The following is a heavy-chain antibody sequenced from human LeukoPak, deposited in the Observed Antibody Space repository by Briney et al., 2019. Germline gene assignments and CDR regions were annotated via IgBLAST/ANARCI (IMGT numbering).Heavy chain of an antibody. Sequence: PSETLSLTCGVSGGSISSNNWWNWVRQPPGKGLEWIGEIYHSGNSNYNPSLKNRVTMSVDKSKNQFSLKLSSVTAADTAVYYCARRGAGTIRYYYYYYYMDVWGKGTTVTISS. J-gene: IGHJ6*03. CDR3: ARRGAGTIRYYYYYYYMDV. V-gene: IGHV4-4*02. D-gene: IGHD6-19*01. CDR2: IYHSGNS. CDR1: GGSISSNNW.